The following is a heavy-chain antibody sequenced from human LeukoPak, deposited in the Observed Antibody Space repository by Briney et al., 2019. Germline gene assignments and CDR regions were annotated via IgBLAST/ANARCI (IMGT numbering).Heavy chain of an antibody. CDR2: LSYDGSNR. D-gene: IGHD4-17*01. CDR1: GFTFSSFG. V-gene: IGHV3-30*18. CDR3: AKDASTVTLHADY. Sequence: GGSLRLSCAASGFTFSSFGMHWVRQAPGKGLEWVAVLSYDGSNRYYADSVEGRFTISRDNSKNTLYLQMNSLRAEDTAVYYCAKDASTVTLHADYWGQGTLVTVSS. J-gene: IGHJ4*02.